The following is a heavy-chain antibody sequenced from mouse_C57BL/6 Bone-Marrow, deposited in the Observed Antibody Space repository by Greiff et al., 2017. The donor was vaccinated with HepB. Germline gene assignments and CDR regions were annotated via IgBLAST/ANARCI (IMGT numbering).Heavy chain of an antibody. D-gene: IGHD1-1*01. Sequence: QVQLQQPGTELVKPGASVKLSCKASGYTFASYWMHWVKQRPGQGLEWIGNINPSNGGTNYNEKFKSKATLTVDKSSSTAYMQLSSLTSEDSAVYYCARWGYYGSSYWYFDVWGTGTTVTVSS. CDR2: INPSNGGT. CDR1: GYTFASYW. J-gene: IGHJ1*03. CDR3: ARWGYYGSSYWYFDV. V-gene: IGHV1-53*01.